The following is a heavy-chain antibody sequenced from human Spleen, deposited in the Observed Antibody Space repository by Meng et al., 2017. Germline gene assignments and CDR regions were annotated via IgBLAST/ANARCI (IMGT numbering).Heavy chain of an antibody. CDR1: GYTFTSYG. D-gene: IGHD2-2*03. V-gene: IGHV1-2*06. CDR2: INPKSGDT. CDR3: ARGAHGYCSSTSCYDLDY. J-gene: IGHJ4*02. Sequence: ASVKVSCKASGYTFTSYGISWVRRAPGQGLEWMGRINPKSGDTHYAQKFQARVTMTGDTSISTAYMELSGLRSEDTAVYYCARGAHGYCSSTSCYDLDYWGQGTLVTVSS.